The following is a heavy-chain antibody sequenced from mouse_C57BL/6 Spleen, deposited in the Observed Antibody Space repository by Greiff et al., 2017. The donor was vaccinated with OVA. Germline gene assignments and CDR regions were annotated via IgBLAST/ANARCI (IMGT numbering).Heavy chain of an antibody. Sequence: QVQLQQPGAELVRPGSSVKLSCKASGYTFTSYWMDWVKQRPGQGLEWIGNIYPSDSETHYNQKFKDKATLTVDKSSSTAYMQLSSLTSEDSAFYYCASNYYSSSYDYAMDYWGQGTSVTVSS. V-gene: IGHV1-61*01. J-gene: IGHJ4*01. CDR1: GYTFTSYW. D-gene: IGHD1-1*01. CDR2: IYPSDSET. CDR3: ASNYYSSSYDYAMDY.